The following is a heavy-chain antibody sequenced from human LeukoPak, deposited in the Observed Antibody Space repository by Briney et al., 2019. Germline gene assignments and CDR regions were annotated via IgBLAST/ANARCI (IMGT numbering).Heavy chain of an antibody. CDR3: ARGYYYRT. V-gene: IGHV4-61*02. D-gene: IGHD3-10*01. Sequence: SETLSLTCTVSGGSVSSDNSYWNWIRQPAGKGLEWVGRIYADGDSTYNPSLKSRVTISVDTSKNQLSLRLTSMTAADTAVYYCARGYYYRTWGQGTLVTVSS. CDR1: GGSVSSDNSY. J-gene: IGHJ4*02. CDR2: IYADGDS.